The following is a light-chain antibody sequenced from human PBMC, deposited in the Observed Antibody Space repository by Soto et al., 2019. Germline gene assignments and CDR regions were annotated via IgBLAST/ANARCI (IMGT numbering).Light chain of an antibody. V-gene: IGKV3D-15*01. CDR1: QTVNSK. J-gene: IGKJ5*01. CDR2: GAS. CDR3: QQRNNWPIT. Sequence: EIVMTQSPATVSVSQGERASLSCRASQTVNSKMAWYQQKPGQGPRLLIYGASTRATGIPARFSGSGSGTDFTLTISSLEPEDFAVYYCQQRNNWPITFGQGTRLEIK.